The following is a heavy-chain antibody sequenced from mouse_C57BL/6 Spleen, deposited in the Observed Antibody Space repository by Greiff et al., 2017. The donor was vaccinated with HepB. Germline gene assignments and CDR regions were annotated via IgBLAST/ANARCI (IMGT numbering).Heavy chain of an antibody. CDR3: ARHYYGSSDGYFDV. D-gene: IGHD1-1*01. V-gene: IGHV5-17*01. CDR1: GFTFSDYG. Sequence: EVQEVESGGGLVKPGGSLKLSCAASGFTFSDYGMHWVRQAPEKGLEWVAYISSGSSTIYYADTVKGRFTISRDNAKNTLFLQMTSLRSEDTAMYYCARHYYGSSDGYFDVWGTGTTVTVSS. J-gene: IGHJ1*03. CDR2: ISSGSSTI.